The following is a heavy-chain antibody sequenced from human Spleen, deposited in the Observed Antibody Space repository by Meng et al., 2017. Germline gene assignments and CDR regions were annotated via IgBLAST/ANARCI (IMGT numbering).Heavy chain of an antibody. CDR1: GGSSSSGGYY. CDR3: ARKTPGIWYFDL. CDR2: IYYNGST. Sequence: QVQRPESGPRLVNPQQTLSLTCTVSGGSSSSGGYYWSWIRQHPGKGLERIGYIYYNGSTYYNPSLKSRVTMSVDTSKNQFSLKLISVTAVDTAVYYCARKTPGIWYFDLWGRGTLVTVSS. J-gene: IGHJ2*01. D-gene: IGHD3-10*01. V-gene: IGHV4-31*03.